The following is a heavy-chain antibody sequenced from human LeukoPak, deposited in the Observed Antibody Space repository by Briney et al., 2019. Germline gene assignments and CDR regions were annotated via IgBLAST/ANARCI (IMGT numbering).Heavy chain of an antibody. CDR3: VRVRNIEYCSSTSCYVHVDYYYMDV. CDR2: IYYSGST. J-gene: IGHJ6*03. Sequence: PSETLSLTCTVSGGSISSYYWGWIRQPPGKGLEWIGYIYYSGSTNYNPSLKSRVTISVDTSKNQFSLKLSSGTAADTAVYYCVRVRNIEYCSSTSCYVHVDYYYMDVWGKGTTVTVSS. CDR1: GGSISSYY. D-gene: IGHD2-2*01. V-gene: IGHV4-59*08.